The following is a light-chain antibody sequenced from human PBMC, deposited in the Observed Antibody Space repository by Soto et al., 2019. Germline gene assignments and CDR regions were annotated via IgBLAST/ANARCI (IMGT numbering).Light chain of an antibody. CDR2: DTS. V-gene: IGKV3-15*01. Sequence: EIVVTLSPSTLSVSPGERATLSCRASESFSSNLAWYQQRPGQAPRLLIYDTSTRATGIPARFSGSGSGTEFTLTISSLQSEDFAVYYCQQYNNWPLFGQGTRLEIK. CDR3: QQYNNWPL. J-gene: IGKJ5*01. CDR1: ESFSSN.